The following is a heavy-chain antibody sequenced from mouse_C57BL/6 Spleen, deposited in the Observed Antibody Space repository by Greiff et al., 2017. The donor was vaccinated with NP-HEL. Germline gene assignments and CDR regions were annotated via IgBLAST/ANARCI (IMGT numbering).Heavy chain of an antibody. CDR1: GFSFNTYA. V-gene: IGHV10-1*01. CDR2: IRSKSNNYAT. J-gene: IGHJ1*03. CDR3: VRLHGNYYWYFDV. D-gene: IGHD2-1*01. Sequence: DVMLVESGGGLVQPKGSLKLSCAASGFSFNTYAMNWVRQAPGKGLEWVARIRSKSNNYATYYADSVKDRFTISRDDSESMLYLQMNNLKTEDTAMYYCVRLHGNYYWYFDVWGTGTTVTVSS.